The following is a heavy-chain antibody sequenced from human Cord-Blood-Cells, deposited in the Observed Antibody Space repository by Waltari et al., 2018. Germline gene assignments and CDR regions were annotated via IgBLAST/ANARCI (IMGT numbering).Heavy chain of an antibody. CDR2: INHRGST. V-gene: IGHV4-34*01. Sequence: QVQLQQWGAGLLKPSETLSLTCAVYGGSFSGYYWSWIRQPPGKGLEWIGEINHRGSTNYNPSLKSRVTISVDTSKNQFSLKLSSVTAADTAVYYCARERYMDVWGKGTTVTVSS. CDR1: GGSFSGYY. J-gene: IGHJ6*03. CDR3: ARERYMDV.